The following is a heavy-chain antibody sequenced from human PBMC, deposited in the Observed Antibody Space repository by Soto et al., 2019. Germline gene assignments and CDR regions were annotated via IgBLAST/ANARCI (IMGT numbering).Heavy chain of an antibody. CDR3: AMGRRPLIPCDP. Sequence: EVFLLHSGGGLVQPGGSLRLSCEASGFKFDYHDMSWVRQAPGKGLEWVSGIGAGGDDTYYADSVKGRFRISRDNSNITVYLQIQRLTAADRAVYCCAMGRRPLIPCDPWGEGTQVTVSA. V-gene: IGHV3-23*01. CDR1: GFKFDYHD. J-gene: IGHJ5*02. CDR2: IGAGGDDT. D-gene: IGHD6-6*01.